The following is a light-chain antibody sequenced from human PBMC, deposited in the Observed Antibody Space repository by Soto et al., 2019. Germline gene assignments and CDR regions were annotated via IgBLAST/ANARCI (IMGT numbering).Light chain of an antibody. J-gene: IGLJ2*01. CDR2: YDS. CDR1: NIGSKS. V-gene: IGLV3-21*04. Sequence: SYELTQPPSVSVAPGKTARITCGGNNIGSKSVHWYQQKPDQAPVLVIYYDSDRPSGIPERFSGSNSGNTAALTISRVEAGEEADYYCQVWDSSSDHVVFGGGTKVTVL. CDR3: QVWDSSSDHVV.